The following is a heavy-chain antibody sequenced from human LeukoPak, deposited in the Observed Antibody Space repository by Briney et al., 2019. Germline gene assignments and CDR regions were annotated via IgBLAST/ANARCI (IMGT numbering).Heavy chain of an antibody. CDR1: GFTFSSYG. CDR3: ARDYYDRSGYWGLDY. D-gene: IGHD3-22*01. J-gene: IGHJ4*02. Sequence: GGSLRLSCAASGFTFSSYGMSWVRQAPGKGLELVSSISSSSRFIYYADSVKGRFTISRDNAKNSLFLQMNSLRAEDTAVYYCARDYYDRSGYWGLDYWGQGTLVTVSS. V-gene: IGHV3-21*06. CDR2: ISSSSRFI.